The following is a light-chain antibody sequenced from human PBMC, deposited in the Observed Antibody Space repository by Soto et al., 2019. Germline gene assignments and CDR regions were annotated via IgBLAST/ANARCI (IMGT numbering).Light chain of an antibody. CDR3: QKYNSAPRT. CDR2: AAS. V-gene: IGKV1-27*01. J-gene: IGKJ2*01. CDR1: QGISNY. Sequence: EIQMTQSPSSLSASVGDRVIITCQASQGISNYLAWFQQKPGKAPKLLIYAASTLQSGVPSRFSGSGSGKDFTLTISSLQPEDVATYYCQKYNSAPRTFGQGTKLEIK.